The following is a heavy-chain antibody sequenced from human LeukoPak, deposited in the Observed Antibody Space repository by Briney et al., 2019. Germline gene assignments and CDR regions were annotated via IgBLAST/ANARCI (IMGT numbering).Heavy chain of an antibody. D-gene: IGHD1-14*01. Sequence: SETLSLTCIVSGASISSYYWSWIRQPAGKGLGWIGRSYASESSNYNPSLESRVTMSVDTSKNQFSLKLTSVTAADTAVYYCAQEGREFDSTGSRYFYYYMDVWGKGTTVTVSS. V-gene: IGHV4-4*07. CDR3: AQEGREFDSTGSRYFYYYMDV. J-gene: IGHJ6*03. CDR2: SYASESS. CDR1: GASISSYY.